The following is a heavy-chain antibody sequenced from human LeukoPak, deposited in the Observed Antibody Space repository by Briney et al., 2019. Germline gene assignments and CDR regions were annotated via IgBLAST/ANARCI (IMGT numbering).Heavy chain of an antibody. Sequence: GGSLRLSCVASGFTFSSYWMHWVRQVPGKGLVWVSRINTDGSITSYADLVKGRFTISRDNAKNTLYLQMNSLIAEDTAIYYCLRDGPLISGVALDMWGQGTMVTVSS. V-gene: IGHV3-74*01. J-gene: IGHJ3*02. CDR1: GFTFSSYW. CDR3: LRDGPLISGVALDM. CDR2: INTDGSIT. D-gene: IGHD2-8*01.